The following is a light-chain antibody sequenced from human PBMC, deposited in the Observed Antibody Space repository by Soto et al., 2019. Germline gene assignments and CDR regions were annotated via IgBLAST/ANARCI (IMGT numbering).Light chain of an antibody. CDR1: QSLVFSDGNTY. V-gene: IGKV2-30*01. CDR3: MQGTPWPLT. J-gene: IGKJ4*01. Sequence: DVVLTQSPLSLPVALGQPASISCRSSQSLVFSDGNTYLNWFHQRPGQSPRRLIYKISNRDSGVPDRFSGSGSATDFTLNISRVEAEDVGIYFCMQGTPWPLTFGGGTKVEVK. CDR2: KIS.